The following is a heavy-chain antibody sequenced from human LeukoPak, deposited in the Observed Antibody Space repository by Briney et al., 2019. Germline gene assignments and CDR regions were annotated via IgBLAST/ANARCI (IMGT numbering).Heavy chain of an antibody. CDR3: ASDGNNRGPFDY. CDR2: IYHSGST. J-gene: IGHJ4*02. Sequence: SETLSLTCAVSGGSISSGGYSWSWIRQPPGKGLEWIGYIYHSGSTYYNPSLKSRVTISVDRSKNQFSLKLSSVTAADTAVYYYASDGNNRGPFDYWGQGTLVTVSS. D-gene: IGHD4-23*01. V-gene: IGHV4-30-2*01. CDR1: GGSISSGGYS.